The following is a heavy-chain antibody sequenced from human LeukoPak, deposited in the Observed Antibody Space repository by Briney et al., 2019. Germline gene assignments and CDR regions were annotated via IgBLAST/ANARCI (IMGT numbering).Heavy chain of an antibody. Sequence: GASVKVSCKASGYTFTGYYMHWVRQAPGQGLEWMGWINPNSGGTNYAQKFQGRVTMTRDTSISAAYMELSRLRSDDTAVYYCARDPRSYYDSSGYYYDSGYWGQGTLVTVSS. D-gene: IGHD3-22*01. CDR3: ARDPRSYYDSSGYYYDSGY. CDR1: GYTFTGYY. CDR2: INPNSGGT. V-gene: IGHV1-2*02. J-gene: IGHJ4*02.